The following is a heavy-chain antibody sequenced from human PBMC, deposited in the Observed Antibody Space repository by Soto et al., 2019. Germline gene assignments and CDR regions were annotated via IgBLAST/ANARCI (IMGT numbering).Heavy chain of an antibody. Sequence: GGSLRLSCAASGFTFSSYSINWVRQAPGKGLEWVSSISSSSSYIYYADSVKGRFTISRDNAKNSLYLQMNSPRAEDTAVYYCARDSSGNDDIYYYYYYGLDVWGQGTTVTVSS. CDR2: ISSSSSYI. V-gene: IGHV3-21*01. J-gene: IGHJ6*02. D-gene: IGHD1-1*01. CDR1: GFTFSSYS. CDR3: ARDSSGNDDIYYYYYYGLDV.